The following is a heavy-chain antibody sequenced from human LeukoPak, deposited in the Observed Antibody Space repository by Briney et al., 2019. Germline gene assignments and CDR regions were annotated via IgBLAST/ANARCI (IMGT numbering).Heavy chain of an antibody. D-gene: IGHD2-15*01. CDR2: IYYSGST. V-gene: IGHV4-39*01. CDR1: GGSISSSDYY. Sequence: SETLSLTCTVSGGSISSSDYYWGWIRQPPGKGLEWIGTIYYSGSTYYNPSLKSRVTISVHTSKNQFSLKLSSVTAADTAMYYCARQGSALNWFDPWGQGTLVTVSS. J-gene: IGHJ5*02. CDR3: ARQGSALNWFDP.